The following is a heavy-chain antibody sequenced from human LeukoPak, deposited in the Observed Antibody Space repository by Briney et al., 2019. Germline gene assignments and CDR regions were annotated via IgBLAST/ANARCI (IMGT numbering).Heavy chain of an antibody. CDR3: ARPSPYCGGDCYPIDAFDI. V-gene: IGHV5-51*01. Sequence: GESLKISFKGSGYSFTSYWIGWVRQMPGKGLEWMGIIYPGDSDTRYSPSFQGQVTISADKSISTAYLQWSSLKASDAAMYYCARPSPYCGGDCYPIDAFDIWGQGTMVTVSS. CDR1: GYSFTSYW. CDR2: IYPGDSDT. D-gene: IGHD2-21*02. J-gene: IGHJ3*02.